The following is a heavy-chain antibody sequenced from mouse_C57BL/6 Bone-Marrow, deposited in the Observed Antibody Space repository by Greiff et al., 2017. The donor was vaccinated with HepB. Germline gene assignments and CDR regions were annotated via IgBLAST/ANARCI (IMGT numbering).Heavy chain of an antibody. J-gene: IGHJ3*01. CDR2: IYPGDSDT. V-gene: IGHV1-5*01. CDR1: GYTFTSYW. D-gene: IGHD1-1*01. CDR3: TKEKITTVVESFAY. Sequence: DVHLVESGTVLARPGASVKMSCKTSGYTFTSYWMHWVKQRPGQGLEWIGAIYPGDSDTSYNQKFKGKANLTAVTSASPAYMELSSLPNEDSAVYYGTKEKITTVVESFAYWGQGTLVTVSA.